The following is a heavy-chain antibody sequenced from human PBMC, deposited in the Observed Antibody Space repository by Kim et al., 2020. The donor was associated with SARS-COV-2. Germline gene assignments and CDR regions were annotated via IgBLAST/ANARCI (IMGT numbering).Heavy chain of an antibody. Sequence: GYAQKFPGKVTMARNTSISTSYMELSSLRSEDTAVYYCARGRGSSWFDPWGQGTLVTVSS. D-gene: IGHD6-6*01. CDR3: ARGRGSSWFDP. J-gene: IGHJ5*02. V-gene: IGHV1-8*01.